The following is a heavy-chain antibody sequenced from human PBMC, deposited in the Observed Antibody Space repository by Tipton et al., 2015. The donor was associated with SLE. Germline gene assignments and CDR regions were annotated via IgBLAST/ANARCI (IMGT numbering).Heavy chain of an antibody. CDR2: INQDGSEK. CDR3: ARDPTRNWYFDL. CDR1: GFTFTNYW. V-gene: IGHV3-7*01. Sequence: SLRLSCPASGFTFTNYWMSWVRQAPGKGLEWVANINQDGSEKYYVDSVKGRFTISRDNAKNSVYLELSSLRAEDTATYYCARDPTRNWYFDLWGRGTLVTVSS. D-gene: IGHD2-15*01. J-gene: IGHJ2*01.